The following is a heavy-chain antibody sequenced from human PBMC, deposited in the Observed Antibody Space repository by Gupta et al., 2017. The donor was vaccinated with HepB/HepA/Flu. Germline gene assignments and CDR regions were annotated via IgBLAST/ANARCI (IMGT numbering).Heavy chain of an antibody. J-gene: IGHJ4*02. CDR1: GFPFSRFA. D-gene: IGHD2-15*01. CDR3: AKESRQLATYYFDY. Sequence: QVQLVESGGGVVQPGRSLRLSCVASGFPFSRFAMHWVRQVPGKGLEWVAVISYDGKTKYYADSVKGRFTISRDNSNNTVHLQMDRLRPEDAALYYCAKESRQLATYYFDYWGQGTLVTVSS. V-gene: IGHV3-30*18. CDR2: ISYDGKTK.